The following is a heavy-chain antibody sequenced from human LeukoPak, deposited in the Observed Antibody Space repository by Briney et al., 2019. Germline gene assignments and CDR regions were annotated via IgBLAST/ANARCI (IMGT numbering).Heavy chain of an antibody. J-gene: IGHJ3*02. CDR1: GGSISNYY. CDR2: IYTSGST. CDR3: ARGYYYGSGIPLDAFDI. Sequence: SETLSLTCTVSGGSISNYYWSWIRQPPGKGLEWIGRIYTSGSTNYNPSLKSRVTMSVDTSKNQFSLKLSSVTAADTAVYYCARGYYYGSGIPLDAFDIWGQGTMVTVSS. D-gene: IGHD3-10*01. V-gene: IGHV4-4*07.